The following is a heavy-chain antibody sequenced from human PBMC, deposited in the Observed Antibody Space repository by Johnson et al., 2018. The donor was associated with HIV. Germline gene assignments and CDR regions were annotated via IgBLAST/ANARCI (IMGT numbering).Heavy chain of an antibody. V-gene: IGHV3-30-3*01. CDR3: ARDQRGGYSYGDAFDI. Sequence: QVQLVESGGGVVQPGKSLRLSCAASGFTFSSYAMHWVRQAPGKGLEWVAVISYDGSNKYYADSVKGRFTISRDNSKNTHYLQMNSLRTEDTAVYYCARDQRGGYSYGDAFDILGQGTLVTVSS. CDR1: GFTFSSYA. CDR2: ISYDGSNK. J-gene: IGHJ3*02. D-gene: IGHD5-18*01.